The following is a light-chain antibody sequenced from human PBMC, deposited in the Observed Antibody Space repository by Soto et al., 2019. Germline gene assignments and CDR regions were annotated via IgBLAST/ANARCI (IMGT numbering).Light chain of an antibody. CDR3: AAWDDSLSAYV. V-gene: IGLV1-47*01. Sequence: QSALTQPPSASGTPGQRVTISCSGSGSNIGSNYVYWYQQLPGTAPKLLIYRNNQRPSGVPDRFSGSKSGTSASLAISGLRSEDEADYYCAAWDDSLSAYVFGTGTKVTVL. J-gene: IGLJ1*01. CDR1: GSNIGSNY. CDR2: RNN.